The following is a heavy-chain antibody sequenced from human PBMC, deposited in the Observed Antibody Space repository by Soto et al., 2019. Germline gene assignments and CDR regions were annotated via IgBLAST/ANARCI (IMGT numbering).Heavy chain of an antibody. J-gene: IGHJ4*02. D-gene: IGHD6-19*01. CDR2: IYHSGSA. CDR3: ARGMAVAGRAFDS. V-gene: IGHV4-38-2*02. CDR1: GYAIRGGCY. Sequence: PSETLSLTCTVSGYAIRGGCYWGWIRQHPGKEREWIGNIYHSGSAYSNPTLKSRVTISLDTSTNQFSLRLSSVTAADTAVYYCARGMAVAGRAFDSWGQGTLVTVSS.